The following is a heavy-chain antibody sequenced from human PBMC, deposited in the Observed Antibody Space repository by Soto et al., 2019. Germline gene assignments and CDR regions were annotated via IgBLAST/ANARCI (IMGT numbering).Heavy chain of an antibody. J-gene: IGHJ6*02. CDR3: ARQEPAAMNYYGMDV. V-gene: IGHV4-39*01. Sequence: ASETLSLTCTVSGGSISSSSYYWGWIRQPPGKGLEWIGSIYYSGSTYYNPSLKSRVTISVDTSKNQFSLKLSSVTAADTAVYYCARQEPAAMNYYGMDVWGQGTTVTVSS. CDR2: IYYSGST. D-gene: IGHD2-2*01. CDR1: GGSISSSSYY.